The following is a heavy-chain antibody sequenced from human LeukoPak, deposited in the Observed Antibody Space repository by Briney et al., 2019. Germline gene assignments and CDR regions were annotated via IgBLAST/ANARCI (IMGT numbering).Heavy chain of an antibody. V-gene: IGHV3-21*01. CDR2: ISSTASFI. CDR3: AREVDCSGDRPFDY. CDR1: GFTFDSYS. Sequence: GGSLRLSCAASGFTFDSYSMNWVRQVPGKGLEWVSSISSTASFIYYADSVKGRFTISRDNAKNSLYLQMNSLRAEDTAVYHCAREVDCSGDRPFDYWGQGTLVTGSS. D-gene: IGHD2-15*01. J-gene: IGHJ4*02.